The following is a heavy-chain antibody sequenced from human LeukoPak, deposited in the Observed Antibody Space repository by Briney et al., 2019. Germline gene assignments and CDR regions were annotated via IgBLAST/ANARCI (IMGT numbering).Heavy chain of an antibody. V-gene: IGHV1-2*02. Sequence: WGSVSVSCKASGYSFTGNYMHWVRQAPGQGFEWMGWINPNTGGTNYAQKFKGRVLMTRNTSISTAYLELSSLKSDDTAVYYCARVGYCSRGVCYNYDYWGQGTQVTVSS. CDR2: INPNTGGT. D-gene: IGHD2-8*01. J-gene: IGHJ4*02. CDR1: GYSFTGNY. CDR3: ARVGYCSRGVCYNYDY.